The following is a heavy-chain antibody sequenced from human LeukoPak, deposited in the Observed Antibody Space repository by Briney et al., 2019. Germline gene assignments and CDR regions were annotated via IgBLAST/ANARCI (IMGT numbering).Heavy chain of an antibody. J-gene: IGHJ4*02. V-gene: IGHV3-33*01. Sequence: GRSLRLSCAASGFTFSSYGTHWVRQAPGKGLEWVALIWYDGSNKYYTDSVKGRLTISRDNSKNTLYLQMISLRAEDTAIYYCAREGPRGNSQFDYWGQGTLVTVSS. CDR1: GFTFSSYG. D-gene: IGHD2/OR15-2a*01. CDR2: IWYDGSNK. CDR3: AREGPRGNSQFDY.